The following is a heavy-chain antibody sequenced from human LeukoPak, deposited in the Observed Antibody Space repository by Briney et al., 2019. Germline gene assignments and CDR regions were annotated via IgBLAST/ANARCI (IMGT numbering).Heavy chain of an antibody. D-gene: IGHD3-22*01. CDR2: IWYDGSNK. CDR1: GLTFSSYG. V-gene: IGHV3-33*01. CDR3: ASEGNYDSSGYSRYNYYYLDV. J-gene: IGHJ6*03. Sequence: GGSLRLSCAASGLTFSSYGMHWVRQAPGKGLEWAAVIWYDGSNKYYADSVKGRFTISRDNSKNTLYLQMNSLRAEDTAVYYCASEGNYDSSGYSRYNYYYLDVWGKGTAVTVSS.